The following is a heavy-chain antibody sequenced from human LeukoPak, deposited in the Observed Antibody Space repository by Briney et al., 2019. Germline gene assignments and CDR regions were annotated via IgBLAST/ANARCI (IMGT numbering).Heavy chain of an antibody. Sequence: GESLKISCKGSGYSFTSYWIGWVRQMPGKGLEWMGFIYPGDSDTTYSPSFQGQVTISADKSISTAYLQWSSLKASDTAIYYCAVPLHSSGWYYFDYWGQGTLVTVSS. CDR3: AVPLHSSGWYYFDY. J-gene: IGHJ4*02. CDR1: GYSFTSYW. V-gene: IGHV5-51*01. D-gene: IGHD6-19*01. CDR2: IYPGDSDT.